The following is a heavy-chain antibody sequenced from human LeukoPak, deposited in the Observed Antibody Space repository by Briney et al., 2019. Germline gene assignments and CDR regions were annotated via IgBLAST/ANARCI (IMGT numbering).Heavy chain of an antibody. J-gene: IGHJ6*03. Sequence: KPSETLSLTCTVSGGSITSSSDYWGWIRQPPGKGLEWIGNIYYTGSTYYHPSLKSRLTISVDTSKNQFSLRVNSVTAADTAVYYCARVGSGWPHYYMDVWGKGTTVTVSS. CDR2: IYYTGST. V-gene: IGHV4-39*01. CDR1: GGSITSSSDY. D-gene: IGHD6-19*01. CDR3: ARVGSGWPHYYMDV.